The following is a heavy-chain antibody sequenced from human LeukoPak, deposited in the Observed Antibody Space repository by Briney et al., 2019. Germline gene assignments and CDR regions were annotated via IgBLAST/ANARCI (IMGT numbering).Heavy chain of an antibody. V-gene: IGHV4-61*09. D-gene: IGHD3-22*01. CDR1: GGSISSGSYY. J-gene: IGHJ4*02. CDR3: ARGILRDYYDSSGFYHRGGVGY. CDR2: IHTRGPL. Sequence: SETLPLTCTVSGGSISSGSYYWRWIRQPAGGGLGWFGYIHTRGPLNYNASLKSRVRISVETSKNQFSLRLSSVTAADTAVYFCARGILRDYYDSSGFYHRGGVGYWGQGTLVTVSS.